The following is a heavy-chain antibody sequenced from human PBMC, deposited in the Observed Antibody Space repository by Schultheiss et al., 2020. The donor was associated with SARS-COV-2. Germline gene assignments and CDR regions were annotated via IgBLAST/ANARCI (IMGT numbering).Heavy chain of an antibody. V-gene: IGHV1-18*01. CDR3: ARGYSYGSINFDY. CDR2: ISAYNGNT. J-gene: IGHJ4*02. Sequence: ASVKVSCKVSGYTLTELSMHWVRQAPGKGLEWMGWISAYNGNTNYAQKLQGRVTMTTDTSTSTAYMELRSLRSDDTAVYYCARGYSYGSINFDYWGQGTLVTVSS. CDR1: GYTLTELS. D-gene: IGHD5-18*01.